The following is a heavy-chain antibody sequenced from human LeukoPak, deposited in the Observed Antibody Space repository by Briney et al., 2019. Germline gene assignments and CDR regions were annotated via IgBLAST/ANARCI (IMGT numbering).Heavy chain of an antibody. CDR3: ATKLAIPQWYFDL. V-gene: IGHV1-2*02. CDR2: IEPKSGGT. D-gene: IGHD1-1*01. J-gene: IGHJ2*01. Sequence: GASVKVSCKASGYIFTAYNIHWVRQAPGQGLEWMGWIEPKSGGTKYAQQFQGRVSMTRDTSMSTAYMEFSSLRPDDTAVYYCATKLAIPQWYFDLWGRGTQVTVSS. CDR1: GYIFTAYN.